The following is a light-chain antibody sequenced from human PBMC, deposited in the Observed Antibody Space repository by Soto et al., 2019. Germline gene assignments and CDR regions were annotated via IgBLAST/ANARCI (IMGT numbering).Light chain of an antibody. Sequence: DIQMTQSPSTVSAYVGDRVTITCRASQSITTWLAWYQQRPGKAXKLXIYDVSSLQSGVPSRFSGIVSGTDFTLTIRSPQPEDFATYYCQHYKMYSPWTFGQGTKVDI. CDR3: QHYKMYSPWT. J-gene: IGKJ1*01. CDR2: DVS. CDR1: QSITTW. V-gene: IGKV1-5*01.